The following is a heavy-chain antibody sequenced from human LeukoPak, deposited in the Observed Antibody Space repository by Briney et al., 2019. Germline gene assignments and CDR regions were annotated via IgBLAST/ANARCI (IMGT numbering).Heavy chain of an antibody. Sequence: GGSLRLSCAASGFTFSGCWMSWVRQAPGKGLEWVANIDQDGSGRYYVGSVKGRFTISRDNAKNSLYLQMNSLRAEDTAVYYCARDLCSGSYYGVNYWGQGTLVTVSS. CDR2: IDQDGSGR. D-gene: IGHD1-26*01. CDR3: ARDLCSGSYYGVNY. CDR1: GFTFSGCW. V-gene: IGHV3-7*01. J-gene: IGHJ4*02.